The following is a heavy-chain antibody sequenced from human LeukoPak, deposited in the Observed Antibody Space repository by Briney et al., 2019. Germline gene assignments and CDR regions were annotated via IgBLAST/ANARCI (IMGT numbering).Heavy chain of an antibody. J-gene: IGHJ5*02. CDR2: MDKETNLYAT. V-gene: IGHV3-73*01. D-gene: IGHD1-26*01. Sequence: GGPLRLSCVASGFTFSDSAIHWVRQSSGKGLEWIGHMDKETNLYATALAASVKGRFTVSRDDSKNTAYLHMNSLKTEDTALYYCTRDSGTYNWFDPWGQGTLVTVSS. CDR3: TRDSGTYNWFDP. CDR1: GFTFSDSA.